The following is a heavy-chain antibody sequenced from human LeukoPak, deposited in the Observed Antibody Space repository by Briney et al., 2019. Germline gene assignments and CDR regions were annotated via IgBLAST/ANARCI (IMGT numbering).Heavy chain of an antibody. D-gene: IGHD6-13*01. CDR1: GYTFTGYY. CDR2: SNPNSGGT. Sequence: ASVTVSCKASGYTFTGYYMHWLRQAPGQGLEWMGLSNPNSGGTNYAQKFQVRVSMTRDTSISTAYMELSRLRSDDTAVYYGARDREQQLGNWFDPWGQGTLVTVSS. J-gene: IGHJ5*02. CDR3: ARDREQQLGNWFDP. V-gene: IGHV1-2*06.